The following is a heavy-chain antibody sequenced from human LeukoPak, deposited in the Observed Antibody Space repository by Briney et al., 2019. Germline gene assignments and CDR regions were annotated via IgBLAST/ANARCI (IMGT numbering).Heavy chain of an antibody. V-gene: IGHV3-30-3*01. CDR1: GFTFSSYA. CDR3: AREGHLWFGELLPMDV. Sequence: GGSLRLSCAASGFTFSSYAMHWVRQAPGKGLEWVAVISYDRSNKYYADSVKGRFTISRDNSKNTLYLQMNSLRAEDTAVYYCAREGHLWFGELLPMDVWGQGTTVTVSS. D-gene: IGHD3-10*01. CDR2: ISYDRSNK. J-gene: IGHJ6*02.